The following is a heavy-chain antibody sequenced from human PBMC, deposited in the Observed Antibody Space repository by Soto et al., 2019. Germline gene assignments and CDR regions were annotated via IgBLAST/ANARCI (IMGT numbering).Heavy chain of an antibody. D-gene: IGHD3-22*01. CDR3: AHRIPYYFDSSGFYADAFDI. CDR1: GFSLKTGGAG. J-gene: IGHJ3*02. CDR2: IYWDDDK. V-gene: IGHV2-5*02. Sequence: QITLKESGPTLVKPTQTLTLTCTFSGFSLKTGGAGVGWIRQPPGKALEWLVIIYWDDDKRYSPSLKSRLTVTKDTSKNQVVLTMTNIDPADTATYYCAHRIPYYFDSSGFYADAFDIWGQGTKVTVSS.